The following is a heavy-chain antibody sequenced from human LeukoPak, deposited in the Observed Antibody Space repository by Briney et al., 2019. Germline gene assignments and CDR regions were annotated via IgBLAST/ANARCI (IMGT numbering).Heavy chain of an antibody. V-gene: IGHV1-2*02. J-gene: IGHJ6*02. D-gene: IGHD4-17*01. Sequence: ASVKVSCKASGYTFTGYYMHWVRQAPGQGLECMGWINPNSGGTNYAQKFQGRVTMTRDTSISTAYMELSSLRSDDTAVYYCARDLSGGDYGDMDVGGQGTTVTVSS. CDR3: ARDLSGGDYGDMDV. CDR1: GYTFTGYY. CDR2: INPNSGGT.